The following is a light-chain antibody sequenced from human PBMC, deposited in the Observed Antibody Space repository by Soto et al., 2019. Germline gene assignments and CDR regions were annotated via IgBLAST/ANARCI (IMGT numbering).Light chain of an antibody. V-gene: IGLV2-11*01. J-gene: IGLJ2*01. CDR2: EVR. CDR3: CSYAGSYTLV. CDR1: SSDIGAYDY. Sequence: QSALTQPPSASGSPGQSVTISCTGTSSDIGAYDYVSWYQQYPGKAPRLIIYEVRHRPSGVPDRFSGSKSGNTASLTISGLQTEDEADYYCCSYAGSYTLVFGGGTKLTVL.